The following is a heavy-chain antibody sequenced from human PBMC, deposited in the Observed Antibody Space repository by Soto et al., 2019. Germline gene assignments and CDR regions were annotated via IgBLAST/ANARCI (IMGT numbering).Heavy chain of an antibody. D-gene: IGHD6-19*01. CDR1: GGTFSSYA. Sequence: SVKVSCKASGGTFSSYAISWVRQAPGQGLEWMGGIIPIFGTANYAQKFQGRVTITADESTSTAYMELSSLRSEDTAVYYCARARAAVAGISDYYYYGMDVWGQGTTVTVSS. CDR3: ARARAAVAGISDYYYYGMDV. J-gene: IGHJ6*02. CDR2: IIPIFGTA. V-gene: IGHV1-69*13.